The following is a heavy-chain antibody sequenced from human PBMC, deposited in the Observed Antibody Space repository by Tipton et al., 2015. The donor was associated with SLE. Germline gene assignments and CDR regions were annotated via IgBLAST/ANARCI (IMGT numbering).Heavy chain of an antibody. D-gene: IGHD3-22*01. Sequence: TLSLTCAVSGYSISSGYYWGWIRQPAGKGLEWIGHIYTSGSTNYNPSLKSRVTISVDTSKNQFSLKLSSVTAADTAVYYCARDPDSSGFDYWGQGTLVTVSS. V-gene: IGHV4-61*09. CDR2: IYTSGST. CDR1: GYSISSGYY. J-gene: IGHJ4*02. CDR3: ARDPDSSGFDY.